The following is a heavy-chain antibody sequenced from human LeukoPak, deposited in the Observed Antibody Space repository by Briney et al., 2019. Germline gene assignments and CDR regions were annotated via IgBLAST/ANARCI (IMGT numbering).Heavy chain of an antibody. V-gene: IGHV3-23*01. D-gene: IGHD1-26*01. J-gene: IGHJ4*02. CDR1: GFTFSTYG. CDR3: AKDRSIGTYYTFDH. CDR2: ICASGAMT. Sequence: GGSLRLSCAASGFTFSTYGMNWVRQAPGKGLEWVSSICASGAMTYYADSVKGRFTVSRDNSKNSLYLQMNSLTAADTAVYYCAKDRSIGTYYTFDHWGQGTLVTVSS.